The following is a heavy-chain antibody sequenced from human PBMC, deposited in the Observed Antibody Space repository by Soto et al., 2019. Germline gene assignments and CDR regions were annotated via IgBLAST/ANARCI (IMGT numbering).Heavy chain of an antibody. Sequence: QVHLQQWGAGQLKPSETLSLTCAVYGGSFSGYYWSWIRQPPGKGLEWIGEINHSGRTNYSPSLKSRVAISVDTSKNQFSLKLSSVTAADTAVYYCAAFHVLLWFGESPNRHLQYWGQGTLVTVSS. CDR3: AAFHVLLWFGESPNRHLQY. CDR1: GGSFSGYY. J-gene: IGHJ4*02. D-gene: IGHD3-10*01. CDR2: INHSGRT. V-gene: IGHV4-34*01.